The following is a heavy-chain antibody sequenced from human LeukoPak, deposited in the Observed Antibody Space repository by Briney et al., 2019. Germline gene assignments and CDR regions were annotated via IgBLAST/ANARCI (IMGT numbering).Heavy chain of an antibody. CDR2: IKQDGSEK. V-gene: IGHV3-7*01. CDR3: ASDFWSGYSDY. Sequence: GGSLRLSCAASGFTFSSYWMGWVRQAPGKGLEWVANIKQDGSEKYYVASVKGRFTISRDNAKNSLYLQMNSLRDEDTAVYYCASDFWSGYSDYWGQGTLVTVSS. D-gene: IGHD3-3*01. CDR1: GFTFSSYW. J-gene: IGHJ4*02.